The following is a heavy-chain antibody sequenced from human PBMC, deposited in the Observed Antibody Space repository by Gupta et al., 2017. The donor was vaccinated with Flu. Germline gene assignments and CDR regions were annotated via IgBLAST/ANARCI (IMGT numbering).Heavy chain of an antibody. CDR2: ISSSGVP. CDR1: GFTFSDHD. Sequence: EVQLVESGGGLVQPGGSLRLSCAASGFTFSDHDVSWVRQAPGKGLEWVSFISSSGVPYYTDSVKGRFTISRDNAKNSVYLQMDSLRAEDTAVDDCERGHWDSWGQGTLVTVSS. CDR3: ERGHWDS. J-gene: IGHJ4*02. V-gene: IGHV3-48*03.